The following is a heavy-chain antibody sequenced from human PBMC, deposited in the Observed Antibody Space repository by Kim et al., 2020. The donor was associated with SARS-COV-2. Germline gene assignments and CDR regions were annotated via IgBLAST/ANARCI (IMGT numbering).Heavy chain of an antibody. Sequence: GGSLRLSCAASGFTFSSYAMSWVRQAPGKGLEWVSAISGSGGSTYYADSVKGRFTISRDNSKNTLYLQMNSLRAEDTAVYYCANPGYSGTLGDYWGQGTLVTVSS. J-gene: IGHJ4*02. CDR1: GFTFSSYA. CDR2: ISGSGGST. CDR3: ANPGYSGTLGDY. V-gene: IGHV3-23*01. D-gene: IGHD5-18*01.